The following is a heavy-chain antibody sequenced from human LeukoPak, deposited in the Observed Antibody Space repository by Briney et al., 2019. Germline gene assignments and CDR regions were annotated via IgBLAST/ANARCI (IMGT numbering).Heavy chain of an antibody. Sequence: SETLSLTCAVDVGSFSGYYWSWIRQPTGKGLEWIWEINHSGSTNYNPSLKSRVTISVDTSKNQFSLKLSSVTAADTAVYYCARVEGWEYYYYYMDVWGKGTTVTVSS. V-gene: IGHV4-34*01. CDR2: INHSGST. CDR1: VGSFSGYY. J-gene: IGHJ6*03. CDR3: ARVEGWEYYYYYMDV. D-gene: IGHD1-26*01.